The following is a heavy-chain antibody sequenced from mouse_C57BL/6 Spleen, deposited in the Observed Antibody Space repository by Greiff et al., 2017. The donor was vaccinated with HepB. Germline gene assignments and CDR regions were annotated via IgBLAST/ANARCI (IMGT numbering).Heavy chain of an antibody. Sequence: QVQLQQSGAELARPGASVKMSCKASGYTFTSYTMHWVKQRPGQGLEWIGYINPSSGYTKYNQKFKDKATLTADKSSSTAYMQLSSLTSEDSAVYYCARDDYDGKGFAYWGQGTLVTVSA. CDR1: GYTFTSYT. D-gene: IGHD2-4*01. J-gene: IGHJ3*01. CDR2: INPSSGYT. V-gene: IGHV1-4*01. CDR3: ARDDYDGKGFAY.